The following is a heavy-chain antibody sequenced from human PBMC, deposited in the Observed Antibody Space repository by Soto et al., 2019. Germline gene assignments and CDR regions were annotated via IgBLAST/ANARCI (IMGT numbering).Heavy chain of an antibody. CDR1: GYSISSGYY. J-gene: IGHJ4*02. CDR3: ARTTAVPNTLRSRYFFDF. CDR2: IYHSGST. Sequence: TKSLTWAVSGYSISSGYYWVWLRQPPGKGLEWIGSIYHSGSTYYNPSRKSRVTISVDLSKNQFSLRLSSVTTADTALYYCARTTAVPNTLRSRYFFDFWGQGNLVTVS. D-gene: IGHD4-17*01. V-gene: IGHV4-38-2*01.